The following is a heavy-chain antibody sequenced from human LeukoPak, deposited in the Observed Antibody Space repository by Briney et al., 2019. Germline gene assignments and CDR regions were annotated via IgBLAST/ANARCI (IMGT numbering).Heavy chain of an antibody. Sequence: GGSLRLSCAASGFTFTSYAMGWVRQAPGKGLEWVSAISGSGDSTYYGDSVKGRFTISRDNSKNTLYPQMNSLRAEDTAVYYCAKTRPLDSSSWSHGDYWGQGTLVTVSS. V-gene: IGHV3-23*01. CDR3: AKTRPLDSSSWSHGDY. D-gene: IGHD6-13*01. J-gene: IGHJ4*02. CDR2: ISGSGDST. CDR1: GFTFTSYA.